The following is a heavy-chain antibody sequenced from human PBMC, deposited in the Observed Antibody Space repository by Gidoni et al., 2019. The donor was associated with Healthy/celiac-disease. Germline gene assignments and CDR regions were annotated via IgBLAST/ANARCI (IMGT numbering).Heavy chain of an antibody. CDR2: IKSKTDGGTT. Sequence: EVQLVESGGGLVKPGGSLRRSCAASGLPFSNAWMSWVRQAPGKGLEWVGRIKSKTDGGTTDYAAPVKGRFTISRDDSKNTLYLQMNSLKTEDTAVYYCTTGYRGASSSWYYYWGQGTLVTVSS. V-gene: IGHV3-15*01. CDR3: TTGYRGASSSWYYY. J-gene: IGHJ4*02. CDR1: GLPFSNAW. D-gene: IGHD6-13*01.